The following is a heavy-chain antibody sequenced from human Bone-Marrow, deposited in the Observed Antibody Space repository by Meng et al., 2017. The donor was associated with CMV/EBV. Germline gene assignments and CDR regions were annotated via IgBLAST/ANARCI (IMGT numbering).Heavy chain of an antibody. CDR2: INPNSGGT. V-gene: IGHV1-2*02. D-gene: IGHD3-9*01. Sequence: ASVKVSCKASGYTFTGYYMHWVRQAPGQGLEWMGWINPNSGGTNYAQKFQGRVTMTRDTSISTAYMELSRLRSDDTAVYYCARGYYDILTGYSFDAFDIWGQGTRVTGSS. CDR3: ARGYYDILTGYSFDAFDI. CDR1: GYTFTGYY. J-gene: IGHJ3*02.